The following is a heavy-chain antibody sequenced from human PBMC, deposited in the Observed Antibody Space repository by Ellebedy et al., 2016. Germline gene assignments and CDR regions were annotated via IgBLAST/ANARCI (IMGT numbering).Heavy chain of an antibody. D-gene: IGHD5-18*01. J-gene: IGHJ4*02. V-gene: IGHV4-39*07. Sequence: GSLRLSCTVSGGSISSSSYYWGWIRQPPGKGLEGIGSIYYSGSIYYNPSLKSRVTISVDTSKNQFSLKLSSVTAADTAVYYCARGYSYGTTPFDYWGQGTLVTVSS. CDR1: GGSISSSSYY. CDR2: IYYSGSI. CDR3: ARGYSYGTTPFDY.